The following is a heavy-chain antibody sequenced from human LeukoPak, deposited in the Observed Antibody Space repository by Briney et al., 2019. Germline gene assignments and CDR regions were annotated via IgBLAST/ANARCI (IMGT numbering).Heavy chain of an antibody. J-gene: IGHJ4*02. Sequence: ASVKVSCKTSGYNFVIYGISWVRQAPGQGLEWMGRIGANNGNTNYAQKYQGRVTVTADTSTSTAYMELRSLRSDDTAVYYCARDLDNRNDMYYLDWWGQGTLVTAAS. CDR3: ARDLDNRNDMYYLDW. V-gene: IGHV1-18*01. D-gene: IGHD1-14*01. CDR2: IGANNGNT. CDR1: GYNFVIYG.